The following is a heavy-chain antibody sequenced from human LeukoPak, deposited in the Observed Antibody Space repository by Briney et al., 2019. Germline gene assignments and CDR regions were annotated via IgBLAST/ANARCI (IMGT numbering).Heavy chain of an antibody. Sequence: TSETLSLTCTVSGGSISSYYWSWIRQPPGKGLEWIGYIYYSGSTNYNPSLKSRVTISVDTSKNQFSLKLSSVTAADTAVYYCARLITDFYYYYGMDVWGQGTTVTVSS. CDR3: ARLITDFYYYYGMDV. J-gene: IGHJ6*02. CDR2: IYYSGST. V-gene: IGHV4-59*08. D-gene: IGHD3/OR15-3a*01. CDR1: GGSISSYY.